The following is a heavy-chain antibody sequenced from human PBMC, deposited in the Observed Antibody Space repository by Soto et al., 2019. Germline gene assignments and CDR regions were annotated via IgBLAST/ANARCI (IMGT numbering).Heavy chain of an antibody. D-gene: IGHD3-10*01. Sequence: SETLSLTCTVSGGSISSSIYYGGWIRRPPGKGLEWIGSIFYSGSTYYNPPLKSRVTISVDTSKNQFSLKLSSVTAADTAVYYCARRPERFGELYGYYGMDVWGQGTTVTVSS. V-gene: IGHV4-39*01. J-gene: IGHJ6*02. CDR2: IFYSGST. CDR3: ARRPERFGELYGYYGMDV. CDR1: GGSISSSIYY.